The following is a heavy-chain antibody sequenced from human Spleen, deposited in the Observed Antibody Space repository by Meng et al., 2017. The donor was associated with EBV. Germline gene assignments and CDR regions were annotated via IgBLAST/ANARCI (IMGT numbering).Heavy chain of an antibody. Sequence: EVQVMESGGGVVQPGGSLRLSCVASGFTLGSYWVHWIRQAPGKGLVWVSRINRDGSVINYADFAKGRFTISRDYAQNTVHLQMNNLRAEDTAVYYCAKDCFGDQDSWGQGILVTVSS. V-gene: IGHV3-74*01. CDR1: GFTLGSYW. D-gene: IGHD2-2*01. J-gene: IGHJ4*02. CDR2: INRDGSVI. CDR3: AKDCFGDQDS.